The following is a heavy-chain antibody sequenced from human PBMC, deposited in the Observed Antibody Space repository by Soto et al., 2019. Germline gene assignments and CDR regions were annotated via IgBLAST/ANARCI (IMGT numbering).Heavy chain of an antibody. D-gene: IGHD3-10*01. J-gene: IGHJ6*02. CDR3: ASQLRQLSYYYGLDV. CDR2: ITPIYGVI. V-gene: IGHV1-69*13. CDR1: GGAFNSYS. Sequence: SVKVSCKPSGGAFNSYSINWVRQAPGLGLEWVGGITPIYGVINYAQKLKGRVTITADESLSVAYMELRTLRPEDTAVYYCASQLRQLSYYYGLDVWGQGTTVTVSS.